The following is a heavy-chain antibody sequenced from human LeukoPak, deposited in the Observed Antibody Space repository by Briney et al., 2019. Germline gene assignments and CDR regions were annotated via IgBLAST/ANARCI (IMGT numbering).Heavy chain of an antibody. CDR3: ASSRVLRLLYFDY. CDR2: ITYSGSYI. V-gene: IGHV3-21*01. CDR1: EFLFSNHS. Sequence: PGGSLRLSCVASEFLFSNHSMNWVRQAPWKGLEWVSSITYSGSYIYYADSVKGRFTISRDNAKNSLYLQMNSLRAEDTAVYYCASSRVLRLLYFDYWGQGTLVTVSS. J-gene: IGHJ4*02. D-gene: IGHD3-22*01.